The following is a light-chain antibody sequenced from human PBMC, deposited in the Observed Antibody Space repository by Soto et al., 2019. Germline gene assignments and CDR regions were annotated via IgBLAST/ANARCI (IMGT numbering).Light chain of an antibody. J-gene: IGLJ1*01. CDR2: EVS. Sequence: QSVLTQPASVSGSPGQSITISFTGTNNDVGGYDYVSWYQLHPRKGPKLMVFEVSNRPSGVSYRFSGYKSGNTASLTISGLQAVDEAGYFGSSYSISTAYLFGTGTKVTVL. CDR3: SSYSISTAYL. CDR1: NNDVGGYDY. V-gene: IGLV2-14*01.